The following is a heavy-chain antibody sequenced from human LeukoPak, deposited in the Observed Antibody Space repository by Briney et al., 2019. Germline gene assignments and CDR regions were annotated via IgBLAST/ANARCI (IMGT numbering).Heavy chain of an antibody. CDR1: GGSISDYY. J-gene: IGHJ4*02. D-gene: IGHD5-12*01. Sequence: SETLSLTCTVPGGSISDYYWSWIRQPPGKGLEWIGYFFYSGTTSYNPSLKSRVAISGDTSKNQFTLKLSSVNAADTAVYYCARSGRGYLRYYFDYWGQGTLVTVSS. CDR2: FFYSGTT. CDR3: ARSGRGYLRYYFDY. V-gene: IGHV4-59*01.